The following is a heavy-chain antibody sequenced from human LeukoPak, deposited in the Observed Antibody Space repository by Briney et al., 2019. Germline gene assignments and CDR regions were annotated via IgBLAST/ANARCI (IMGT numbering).Heavy chain of an antibody. V-gene: IGHV3-48*04. CDR1: GFTFSSYS. Sequence: GGSLRLSCAASGFTFSSYSMNWIRQAPGKGLEWISYISNSGSTKYYADSVKGRFTISRDNAKNSVFLQMNSLRAEDTAVYYCAAVIDYWGQGTLVTVSS. CDR3: AAVIDY. CDR2: ISNSGSTK. J-gene: IGHJ4*02.